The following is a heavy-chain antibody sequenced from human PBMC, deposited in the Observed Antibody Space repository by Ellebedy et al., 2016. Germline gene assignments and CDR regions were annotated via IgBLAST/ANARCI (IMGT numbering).Heavy chain of an antibody. CDR2: INSDGST. CDR3: TRDWWGLGVS. D-gene: IGHD2-21*02. CDR1: GFTFSSYS. V-gene: IGHV3-53*01. Sequence: GESLKISCAASGFTFSSYSMNWVRQAPGKGLECVSTINSDGSTRSADSVRGRFTISRDNFKNTVYLQMNTLRAEDTAMYYCTRDWWGLGVSWGQGTLVTVSS. J-gene: IGHJ5*02.